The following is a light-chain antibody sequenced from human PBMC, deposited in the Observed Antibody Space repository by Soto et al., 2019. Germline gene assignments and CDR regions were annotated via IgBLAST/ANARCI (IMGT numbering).Light chain of an antibody. J-gene: IGKJ5*01. V-gene: IGKV1-39*01. Sequence: IQMTQSPSSLSASVGDRVTITCRASHNIDTYLNWYQQKPGKAPILLIYAASSLQSGVPSRFSGSGSGTDFTLTISSLQPEDFATYYCQQTYSLPPDITFGQGPRLDI. CDR1: HNIDTY. CDR3: QQTYSLPPDIT. CDR2: AAS.